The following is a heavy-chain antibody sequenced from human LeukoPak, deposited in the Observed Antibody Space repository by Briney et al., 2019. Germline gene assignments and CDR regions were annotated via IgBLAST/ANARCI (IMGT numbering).Heavy chain of an antibody. Sequence: SETLSLTCTVSGGSISSYYWSLIRQPAGKGLEWIGRISPSGSTNYSPSLKSRVTMSIDTSKNQFSLKLTSVTAADTAVYYCARGCIRYFDSWGQGTLVTVSS. CDR3: ARGCIRYFDS. J-gene: IGHJ4*02. CDR1: GGSISSYY. CDR2: ISPSGST. D-gene: IGHD3-9*01. V-gene: IGHV4-4*07.